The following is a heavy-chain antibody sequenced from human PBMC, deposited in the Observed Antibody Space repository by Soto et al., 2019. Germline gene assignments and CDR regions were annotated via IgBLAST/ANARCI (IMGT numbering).Heavy chain of an antibody. D-gene: IGHD6-19*01. J-gene: IGHJ4*02. CDR3: AKDRGLVLSFYFDY. Sequence: DVQLVESGGGLVQPGRSLRLSCAASGFTFDDYAMHWVRQAPGKGLEWVSGISWNSGSIGYVDSVNGRFTISRDNAKNSLDLKMNSLRAEDTALYYCAKDRGLVLSFYFDYWGQGTLVTVSS. CDR2: ISWNSGSI. V-gene: IGHV3-9*01. CDR1: GFTFDDYA.